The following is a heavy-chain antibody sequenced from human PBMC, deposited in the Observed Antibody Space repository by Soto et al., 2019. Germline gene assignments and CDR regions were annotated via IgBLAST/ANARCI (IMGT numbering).Heavy chain of an antibody. CDR3: ARDNIVVVPAAIPHNWFDP. J-gene: IGHJ5*02. CDR2: IYHSGST. V-gene: IGHV4-59*01. Sequence: SETLSLTCAVYGGSFSGYYWSWIRQPPGKGLEWIGDIYHSGSTNYNPSLKSRVTISVDTSKNQFSLKLSSVTAADTAVYYCARDNIVVVPAAIPHNWFDPWGQGTLVT. D-gene: IGHD2-2*02. CDR1: GGSFSGYY.